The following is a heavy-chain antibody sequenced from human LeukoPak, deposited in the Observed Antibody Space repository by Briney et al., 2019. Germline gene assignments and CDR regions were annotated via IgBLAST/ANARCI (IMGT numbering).Heavy chain of an antibody. D-gene: IGHD4-11*01. J-gene: IGHJ4*02. CDR2: ISYDGSNK. Sequence: GGSLRLSCAASGFTFSSYSMHWVRQAPGKGLEWVAVISYDGSNKHYPDSVKGRFTISRDNSKNTLYLQMNSLRGEDTAVYYCARNVEVSTVTTADYWGQGTLVTVSS. CDR1: GFTFSSYS. V-gene: IGHV3-30*04. CDR3: ARNVEVSTVTTADY.